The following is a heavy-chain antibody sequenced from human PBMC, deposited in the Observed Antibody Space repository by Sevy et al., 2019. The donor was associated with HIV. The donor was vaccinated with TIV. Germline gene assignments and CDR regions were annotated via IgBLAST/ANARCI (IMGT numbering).Heavy chain of an antibody. CDR1: GFTFSNYA. D-gene: IGHD1-26*01. V-gene: IGHV3-23*01. CDR2: LSGSGTST. Sequence: GGSLRLSCAASGFTFSNYAMSWVRQAPGKGLEWVSCLSGSGTSTYYADSVKGRFTISRDNSKNTLYLHMNSLRVEDTAVYYCAKNPVVGSYYYMDVWGKGTTVTVSS. J-gene: IGHJ6*03. CDR3: AKNPVVGSYYYMDV.